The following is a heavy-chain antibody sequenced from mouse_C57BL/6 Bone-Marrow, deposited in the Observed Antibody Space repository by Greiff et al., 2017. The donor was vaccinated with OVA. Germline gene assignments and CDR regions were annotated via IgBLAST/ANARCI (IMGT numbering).Heavy chain of an antibody. CDR1: GYAFTNYL. J-gene: IGHJ1*03. CDR3: ARSRPRCYYYYGISYWYFDV. CDR2: INPGSGGT. D-gene: IGHD1-1*01. Sequence: QVQLQQSGAELVRPGTSVKVSCKASGYAFTNYLIEWVKQRPGQGLEWIGVINPGSGGTNYNEKFKGKATLTADKSSSTAYMQLSSLTSEDSAVFFCARSRPRCYYYYGISYWYFDVWGTGTTVTVSS. V-gene: IGHV1-54*01.